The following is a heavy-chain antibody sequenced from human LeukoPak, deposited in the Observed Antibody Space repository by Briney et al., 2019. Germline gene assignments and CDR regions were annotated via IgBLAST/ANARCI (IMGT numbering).Heavy chain of an antibody. Sequence: SETLSLTCTVSGGSISSYYWSWIRQPAGKGLEWIGRIYTSGSTSHNASLKSRVSMSVDTSKNQFSLKLSSVTAADTAVFYCARENSGSYREFDYWGQGTLVTVSS. V-gene: IGHV4-4*07. D-gene: IGHD1-26*01. J-gene: IGHJ4*02. CDR2: IYTSGST. CDR3: ARENSGSYREFDY. CDR1: GGSISSYY.